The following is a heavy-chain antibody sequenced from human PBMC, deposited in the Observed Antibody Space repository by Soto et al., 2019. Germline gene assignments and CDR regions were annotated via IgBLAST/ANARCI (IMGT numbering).Heavy chain of an antibody. Sequence: QGYLVQSGAEVKRPGASVRVSCKTSGFTFNTHGFSWVRQAPGQGLEWMGWNSALNGKTFYAHNFQDRVIMTTDTSSSTAYMELRGLKSDDTTVYYCAAATSIALGFRYLGQGTLVTVSS. J-gene: IGHJ4*02. CDR1: GFTFNTHG. CDR2: NSALNGKT. CDR3: AAATSIALGFRY. V-gene: IGHV1-18*01. D-gene: IGHD1-26*01.